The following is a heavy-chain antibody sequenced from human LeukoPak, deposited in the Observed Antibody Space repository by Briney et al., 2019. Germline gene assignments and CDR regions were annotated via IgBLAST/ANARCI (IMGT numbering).Heavy chain of an antibody. V-gene: IGHV3-21*01. D-gene: IGHD3-9*01. CDR1: GFTFSSYR. CDR2: ISSSSSYI. CDR3: AREGDYDILTGYYFIDS. Sequence: GGSLRLSCAASGFTFSSYRMNWVRQAPGKGLEWVSSISSSSSYIYYADSVKGRFTISRDNAKNSMYLQMNSVGAEDTAVYYCAREGDYDILTGYYFIDSWGQGTLVTVSS. J-gene: IGHJ4*02.